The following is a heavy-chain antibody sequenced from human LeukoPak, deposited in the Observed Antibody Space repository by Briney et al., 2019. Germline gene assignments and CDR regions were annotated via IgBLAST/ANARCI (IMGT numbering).Heavy chain of an antibody. CDR2: ISGTGGST. V-gene: IGHV3-23*01. CDR1: GFTFNNYA. Sequence: GGSLRLSCPASGFTFNNYAMIWVRQAPGKGLEWVSGISGTGGSTFYADSVKGRFRISRDNSKNTLYLQMNGLRVDDTAVYYCAKGVQWAVPGSCLDSWGLGTLVIVSS. CDR3: AKGVQWAVPGSCLDS. J-gene: IGHJ4*02. D-gene: IGHD6-19*01.